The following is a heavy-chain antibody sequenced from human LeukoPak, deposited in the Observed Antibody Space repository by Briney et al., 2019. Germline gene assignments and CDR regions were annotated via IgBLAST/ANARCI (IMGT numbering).Heavy chain of an antibody. CDR1: GYTFTSYD. CDR3: ARDMGNIVVVPAAHNWFDP. D-gene: IGHD2-2*01. J-gene: IGHJ5*02. CDR2: MNPNSGGT. V-gene: IGHV1-2*02. Sequence: ASVKVSCKASGYTFTSYDINWVRQATGQGLEWMGWMNPNSGGTNYAQKFQGRVTMTRDTSISTAYMELSRLRSDDTAVYYCARDMGNIVVVPAAHNWFDPWGQGTLVTVSS.